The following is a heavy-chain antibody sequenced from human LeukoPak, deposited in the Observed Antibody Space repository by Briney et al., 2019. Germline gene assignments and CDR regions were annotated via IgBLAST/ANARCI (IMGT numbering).Heavy chain of an antibody. Sequence: GGSLRLSCAASGFTFSSYGLNWVRQAPGKGLEWVSVISGSGGITNYADSVKGRFTISRDNSKNTLYLQMNSLRAEDTAVYYCARGDYGVRRSKGAYYYYYYYMDVWGKGTTVTVSS. J-gene: IGHJ6*03. CDR1: GFTFSSYG. V-gene: IGHV3-23*01. D-gene: IGHD4-17*01. CDR2: ISGSGGIT. CDR3: ARGDYGVRRSKGAYYYYYYYMDV.